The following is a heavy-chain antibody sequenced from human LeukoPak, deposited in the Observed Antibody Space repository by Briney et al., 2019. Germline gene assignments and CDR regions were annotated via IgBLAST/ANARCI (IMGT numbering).Heavy chain of an antibody. CDR1: GFTLGTYD. Sequence: GGSLRLSCAASGFTLGTYDMYWVRQAPGKGLECVSSISRSGGSTYYADSVKGRFTISRDNSKNTLYLQMNSLRAEDTAVYYCAKEFLTGYSLLDYWGQGTLVTVSS. CDR3: AKEFLTGYSLLDY. CDR2: ISRSGGST. J-gene: IGHJ4*02. D-gene: IGHD3-9*01. V-gene: IGHV3-23*01.